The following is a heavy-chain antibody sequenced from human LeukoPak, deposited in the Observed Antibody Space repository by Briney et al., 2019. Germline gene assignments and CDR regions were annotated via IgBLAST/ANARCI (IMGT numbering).Heavy chain of an antibody. CDR3: ARDLGLGIFGENDALDI. CDR2: IYYSGST. D-gene: IGHD2-15*01. Sequence: SETLSLTCTVSGGSISDYYWSWIRQPPGKGLEWIGYIYYSGSTNCNPSLKSRVTISVDTSKNQFSLKLSSVTAADTAVYYCARDLGLGIFGENDALDIWGQGTMVTVFS. V-gene: IGHV4-59*01. CDR1: GGSISDYY. J-gene: IGHJ3*02.